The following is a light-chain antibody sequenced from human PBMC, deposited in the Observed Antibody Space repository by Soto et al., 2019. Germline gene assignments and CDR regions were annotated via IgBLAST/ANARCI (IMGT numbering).Light chain of an antibody. CDR3: MQSLQTPRT. V-gene: IGKV2-28*01. CDR2: LAS. Sequence: DFVMTQSPLSLPVTPGEPASISCRSSQSLLHSNGYTYLDWYLQKPGQSPQLLIYLASNRAPGVPDRFSGSRSGTDFTLKISRVEAEDVGVYYCMQSLQTPRTFGQGTKVEIK. CDR1: QSLLHSNGYTY. J-gene: IGKJ1*01.